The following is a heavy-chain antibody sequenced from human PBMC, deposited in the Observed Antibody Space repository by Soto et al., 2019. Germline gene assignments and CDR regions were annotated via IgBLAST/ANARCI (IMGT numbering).Heavy chain of an antibody. CDR3: ARDSPTGEIFGVVRIMDF. D-gene: IGHD3-3*01. CDR2: IYYSGIT. V-gene: IGHV4-61*08. CDR1: GGSVSSGGYY. Sequence: PXETLSVSCTVSGGSVSSGGYYWSWIRQPPGKVLEWIVYIYYSGITNYNPSLKSRVTISVDTSKNQFSLKLSSVTDADTAVYYCARDSPTGEIFGVVRIMDFWAQGTTVTVSS. J-gene: IGHJ6*02.